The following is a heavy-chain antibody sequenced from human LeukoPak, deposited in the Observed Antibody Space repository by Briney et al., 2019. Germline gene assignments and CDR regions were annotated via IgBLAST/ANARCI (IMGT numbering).Heavy chain of an antibody. CDR1: GFTFDDYA. D-gene: IGHD6-13*01. Sequence: GGSLRLSCAASGFTFDDYAMHWVRQAPGKGLEWVSGISWNSGSIGYADSVKGRFTISRDNAKNSLYLQMNSLRAEDTALYYCAKGLLDGYSSTWYSGFDYWGQGTLVTVSS. J-gene: IGHJ4*02. CDR2: ISWNSGSI. V-gene: IGHV3-9*01. CDR3: AKGLLDGYSSTWYSGFDY.